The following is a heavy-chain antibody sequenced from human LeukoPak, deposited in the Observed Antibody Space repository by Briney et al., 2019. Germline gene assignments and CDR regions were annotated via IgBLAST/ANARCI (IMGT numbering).Heavy chain of an antibody. J-gene: IGHJ4*02. CDR1: EFIFSGYW. D-gene: IGHD6-13*01. CDR3: ARDGFVGAADY. Sequence: GGSLRLSCAASEFIFSGYWMNWVRQAPGKGLEWVANIKQDGSEKQYVYSVRGRFTISRDNAKNSLYLQMNSLRVEDTAVYYCARDGFVGAADYWGQGTLVTVSS. CDR2: IKQDGSEK. V-gene: IGHV3-7*01.